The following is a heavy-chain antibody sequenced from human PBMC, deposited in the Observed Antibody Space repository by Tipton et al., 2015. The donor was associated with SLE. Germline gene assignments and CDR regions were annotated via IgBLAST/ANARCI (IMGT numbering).Heavy chain of an antibody. J-gene: IGHJ6*03. CDR2: ISYDGSNK. Sequence: SLRLSCAASGFTFSSYAMHWVRQAPGKGLEWVAVISYDGSNKYYADSVKGRFTISRDNSKNTLYLQMNSLGAEDTAVYYCARATRLTGDPDYYYYMEVWGKGNTVTVSS. CDR1: GFTFSSYA. CDR3: ARATRLTGDPDYYYYMEV. D-gene: IGHD7-27*01. V-gene: IGHV3-30*04.